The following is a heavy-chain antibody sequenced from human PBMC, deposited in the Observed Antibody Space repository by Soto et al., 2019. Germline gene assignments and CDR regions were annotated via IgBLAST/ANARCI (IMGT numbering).Heavy chain of an antibody. V-gene: IGHV6-1*01. CDR1: GDSVSTNSAT. CDR2: TYYRSKWYN. D-gene: IGHD6-13*01. J-gene: IGHJ5*02. CDR3: ARDAYSSSWPGGFDP. Sequence: SQTLSLTCAISGDSVSTNSATWDWIRQSPSRGLEWLGRTYYRSKWYNDYAVSVKGRITINPDTSKNQFSLQLNSVTPEDTAVYYCARDAYSSSWPGGFDPWGQGTLVTVSS.